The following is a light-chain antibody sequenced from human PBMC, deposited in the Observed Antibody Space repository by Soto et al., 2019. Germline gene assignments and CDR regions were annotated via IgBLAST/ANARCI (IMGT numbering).Light chain of an antibody. V-gene: IGKV1-39*01. Sequence: DIQMTQSPSSLSASVGDRVTITCRASQTIRNYLNWYQQKSGKAPKVLIYGASRLQSGVPSRYSGSGVGTDFTLTIRTLQPDDFATYYCQQSYSTPRTFGQGTKVDIK. CDR3: QQSYSTPRT. CDR1: QTIRNY. CDR2: GAS. J-gene: IGKJ1*01.